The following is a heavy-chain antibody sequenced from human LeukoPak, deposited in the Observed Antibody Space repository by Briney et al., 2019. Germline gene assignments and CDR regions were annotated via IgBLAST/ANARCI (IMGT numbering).Heavy chain of an antibody. CDR3: ARELPREVTLDY. CDR1: GFTFISYG. J-gene: IGHJ4*01. V-gene: IGHV3-74*01. CDR2: INTDGSGT. D-gene: IGHD2-21*02. Sequence: GGSLRLSCAVSGFTFISYGMQWVRQAPGKGLAWVSRINTDGSGTAYADSVKGRFTISRDNAKNTLCLQMNSLRAEDTALYYCARELPREVTLDYWGQGTLVTVSS.